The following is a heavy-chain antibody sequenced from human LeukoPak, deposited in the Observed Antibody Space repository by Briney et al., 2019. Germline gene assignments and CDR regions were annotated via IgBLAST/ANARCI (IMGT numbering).Heavy chain of an antibody. CDR2: INSDGSST. D-gene: IGHD2-2*01. CDR3: ARFVVVPAAKLAYNWFDP. CDR1: GFTFSSYW. V-gene: IGHV3-74*01. J-gene: IGHJ5*02. Sequence: GGSLRLSCAASGFTFSSYWMHWVRQAPGKGLVWVSRINSDGSSTSYADSVKGRFTISRDNAKNTLYLQMNSLRAEDTAVYYCARFVVVPAAKLAYNWFDPWGQGTLVTVSS.